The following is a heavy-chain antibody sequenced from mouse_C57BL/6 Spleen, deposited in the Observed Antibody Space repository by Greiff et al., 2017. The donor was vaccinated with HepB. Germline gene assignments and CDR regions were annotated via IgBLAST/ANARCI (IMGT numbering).Heavy chain of an antibody. CDR2: ISYSGST. J-gene: IGHJ1*03. D-gene: IGHD2-2*01. V-gene: IGHV3-8*01. CDR3: ARTESTMVTTRYFDV. Sequence: EVKLQESGPGLAKPSQTLSLTCSVTGYSITSDYWNWIRKFPGNKLEYMGYISYSGSTYYNPSLKSRISITRDTSKNQYYLQLNSVTTEDTATYYCARTESTMVTTRYFDVWGTGTTVTVSS. CDR1: GYSITSDY.